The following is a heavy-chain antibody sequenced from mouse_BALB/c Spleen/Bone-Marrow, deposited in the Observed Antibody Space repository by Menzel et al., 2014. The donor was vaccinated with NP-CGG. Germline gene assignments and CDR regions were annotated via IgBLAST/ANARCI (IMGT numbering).Heavy chain of an antibody. CDR3: ARSDGAMDY. V-gene: IGHV5-17*02. CDR1: GFTFSSFG. D-gene: IGHD2-3*01. CDR2: ISTGSSTI. Sequence: EVELMESGGGLVQPGGSRKLSCAASGFTFSSFGMHWVRQAPEKGLEWVAYISTGSSTIYYADTVKGRFTISRDNPKNTLFLQMTSLRSEDTAMYYCARSDGAMDYWGQGTSVTVSS. J-gene: IGHJ4*01.